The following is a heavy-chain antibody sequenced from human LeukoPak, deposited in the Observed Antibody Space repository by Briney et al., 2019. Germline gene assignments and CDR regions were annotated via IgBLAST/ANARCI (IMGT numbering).Heavy chain of an antibody. CDR2: INPNSGGT. D-gene: IGHD5/OR15-5a*01. Sequence: ASVKVSCKASGYTFTGYYMHWVRQAPGQGLEWMGWINPNSGGTHFAQKFQGRVTVTRDTSISTAYMELSSLESDDTTVYYCARESLVSTDDAFDIWGQGTMVTVSS. V-gene: IGHV1-2*02. J-gene: IGHJ3*02. CDR3: ARESLVSTDDAFDI. CDR1: GYTFTGYY.